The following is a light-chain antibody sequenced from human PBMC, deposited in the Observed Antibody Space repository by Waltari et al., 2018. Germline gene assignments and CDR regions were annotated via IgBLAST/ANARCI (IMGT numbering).Light chain of an antibody. CDR3: EQYGSTPPYT. CDR2: GAS. V-gene: IGKV3-20*01. Sequence: IVSTQSLGTLSLSPGERATLPCRARQNVSSSYLACYQQKPGQAPRLLIYGASSRATGIAARFSGSGYGTDFTLTISRLEPEDFAVYYCEQYGSTPPYTFDQGTKLEI. J-gene: IGKJ2*01. CDR1: QNVSSSY.